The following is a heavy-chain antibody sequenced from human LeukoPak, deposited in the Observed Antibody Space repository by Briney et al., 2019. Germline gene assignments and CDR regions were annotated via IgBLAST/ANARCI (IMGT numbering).Heavy chain of an antibody. CDR1: GYTFTSYD. CDR3: ARGVYYYMDV. CDR2: MNPNSGNT. Sequence: ASVKVSCKASGYTFTSYDINWARQATGQGLEWMGWMNPNSGNTGYARKFQGRVTITRNTSISTAYMELSSLRPEDTAVYYCARGVYYYMDVWGKGTTVTVSS. J-gene: IGHJ6*03. V-gene: IGHV1-8*03.